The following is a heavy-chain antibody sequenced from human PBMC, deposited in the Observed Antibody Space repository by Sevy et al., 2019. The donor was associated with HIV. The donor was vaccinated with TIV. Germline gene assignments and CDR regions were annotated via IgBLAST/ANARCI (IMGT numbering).Heavy chain of an antibody. J-gene: IGHJ4*02. CDR2: IYQSGST. V-gene: IGHV4-31*03. CDR1: GGSISSGAYY. D-gene: IGHD1-1*01. Sequence: SETLSLTCTVSGGSISSGAYYWSWIRQHPGKGLEWIGYIYQSGSTYYSPSVKSRITISIDTSKKQFYLKLKSVTAADTAVYFCASFSTGSHSTRPYYYFDYWGQGTLVTVSS. CDR3: ASFSTGSHSTRPYYYFDY.